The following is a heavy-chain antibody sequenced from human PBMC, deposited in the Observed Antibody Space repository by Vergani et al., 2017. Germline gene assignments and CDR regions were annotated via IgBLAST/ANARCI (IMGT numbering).Heavy chain of an antibody. V-gene: IGHV3-23*01. D-gene: IGHD6-19*01. CDR2: ISGSGGKT. CDR3: AKETLSGWVNYYFDY. J-gene: IGHJ4*02. CDR1: RFTFSSYA. Sequence: EVQLLESGGGLVQPGGSLRVSCAASRFTFSSYAMSWVRPAPGKGLEWVSAISGSGGKTYYADSVKGRFTISRDNAKNTLYLQINSLRAEDTAVYDCAKETLSGWVNYYFDYWGQGTLVTVSS.